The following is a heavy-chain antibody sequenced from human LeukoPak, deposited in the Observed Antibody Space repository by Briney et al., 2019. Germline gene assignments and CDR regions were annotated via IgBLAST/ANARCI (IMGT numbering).Heavy chain of an antibody. Sequence: SETLSLTCTVSGGSISSSSYYWGWGRQPPGKGLEWIGSIYYSGSTYYNPSLKSRVTISVDTSKNQFSLKLSSVTAADTAVYYCASIVVVPAARGRDYWGQGTLVTVSS. J-gene: IGHJ4*02. D-gene: IGHD2-2*01. V-gene: IGHV4-39*01. CDR2: IYYSGST. CDR3: ASIVVVPAARGRDY. CDR1: GGSISSSSYY.